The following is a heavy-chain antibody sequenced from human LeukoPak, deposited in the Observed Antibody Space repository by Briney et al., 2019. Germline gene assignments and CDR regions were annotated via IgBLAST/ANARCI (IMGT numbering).Heavy chain of an antibody. J-gene: IGHJ4*02. D-gene: IGHD3-3*01. CDR3: AKGGYDFWSGYYSTYYFDY. CDR2: ISYDGSNK. V-gene: IGHV3-30*04. Sequence: GGSLRLSCAASGFTFSSYTMHWVRQAPGKGLEWVAVISYDGSNKYYVDSVKGRFTISRDNSKNTLDLQMNSLRAEDTAVYYCAKGGYDFWSGYYSTYYFDYWGQGTLVTVSS. CDR1: GFTFSSYT.